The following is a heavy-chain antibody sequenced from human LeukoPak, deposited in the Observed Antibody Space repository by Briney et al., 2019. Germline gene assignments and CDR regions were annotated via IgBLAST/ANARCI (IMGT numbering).Heavy chain of an antibody. D-gene: IGHD5-24*01. Sequence: ASMKVSCKASGYTFTSYYMHCVRQAPGQGLEWMGIIIPSGGSTSYDQKFKGRVTMTRDMSTSTVYMELSSLRSEDTASYYCARDGGVATIRFDYWGQGTLVTVSS. CDR1: GYTFTSYY. J-gene: IGHJ4*02. CDR3: ARDGGVATIRFDY. CDR2: IIPSGGST. V-gene: IGHV1-46*01.